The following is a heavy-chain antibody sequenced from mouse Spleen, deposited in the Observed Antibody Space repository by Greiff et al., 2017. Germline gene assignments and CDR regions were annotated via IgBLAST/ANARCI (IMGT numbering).Heavy chain of an antibody. CDR3: VRTVVARLGAMDY. J-gene: IGHJ4*01. Sequence: EVKLMESGGGLVQPKGSLKLSCAASGFTFNTYAMNWVRQAPGKGLEWVARIRSKSNNYATYYADSVKDRFTISRDDSQSMLYLQMNNLKTEDTAMYYCVRTVVARLGAMDYWGQGTSVTVSS. V-gene: IGHV10-1*02. D-gene: IGHD1-1*01. CDR2: IRSKSNNYAT. CDR1: GFTFNTYA.